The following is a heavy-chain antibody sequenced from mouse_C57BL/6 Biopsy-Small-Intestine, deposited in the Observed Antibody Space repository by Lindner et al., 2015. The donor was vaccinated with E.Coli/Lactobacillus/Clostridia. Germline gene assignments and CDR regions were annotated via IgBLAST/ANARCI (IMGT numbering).Heavy chain of an antibody. CDR2: INLSTGGT. CDR3: ARSAYGNYGYFDV. J-gene: IGHJ1*03. D-gene: IGHD2-1*01. Sequence: VQLQESGAELAKPGASVKLSCKASGYTFTNYWMHWVKQMPGQGLEWIGYINLSTGGTTYNQKFRARATMTVDESSSTAYMQLSSLTSEDSAVYFCARSAYGNYGYFDVWGTGTTVTVSS. V-gene: IGHV1-7*01. CDR1: GYTFTNYW.